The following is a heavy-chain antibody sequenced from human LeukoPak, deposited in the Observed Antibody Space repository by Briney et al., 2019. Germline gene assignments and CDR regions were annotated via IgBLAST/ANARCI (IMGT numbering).Heavy chain of an antibody. V-gene: IGHV4-59*06. CDR1: GGSISSYY. J-gene: IGHJ4*02. CDR2: IHYSGST. D-gene: IGHD3-10*01. CDR3: ARLRGGSGRSLDY. Sequence: PSETLSPTCTVSGGSISSYYWSWIHQHPGKGLEWIGYIHYSGSTFYNPSLKSRVTISVDTSKNQFSLKLSSVTAADTAVYYCARLRGGSGRSLDYWGQGTLVTVSS.